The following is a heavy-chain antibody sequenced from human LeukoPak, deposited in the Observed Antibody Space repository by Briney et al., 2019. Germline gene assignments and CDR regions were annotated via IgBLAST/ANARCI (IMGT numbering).Heavy chain of an antibody. CDR2: INHSGST. J-gene: IGHJ4*02. CDR3: GEGAGGGVFDY. CDR1: GGSFSGYY. V-gene: IGHV4-34*01. Sequence: TSETLSLTCAVYGGSFSGYYWSWIRQPPGKGLEWIGEINHSGSTNYNPSLKSRVTISVDTSKNQFSLKLSSVTAADTAVYFCGEGAGGGVFDYWGQGTLVTVSS. D-gene: IGHD3-10*01.